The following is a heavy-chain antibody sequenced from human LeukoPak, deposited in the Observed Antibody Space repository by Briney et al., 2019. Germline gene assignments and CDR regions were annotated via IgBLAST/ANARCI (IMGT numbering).Heavy chain of an antibody. CDR2: IYYSGST. D-gene: IGHD6-19*01. CDR1: GGSISSYY. CDR3: AREAVAGTIDY. J-gene: IGHJ4*02. V-gene: IGHV4-59*06. Sequence: SETLSLTCTVSGGSISSYYWSWIRQPPGKGLEWIGYIYYSGSTYYNPSLKSRVTISVDTSKNQFSLKLSSVTAADTAVYYCAREAVAGTIDYWGQGTLVIVSS.